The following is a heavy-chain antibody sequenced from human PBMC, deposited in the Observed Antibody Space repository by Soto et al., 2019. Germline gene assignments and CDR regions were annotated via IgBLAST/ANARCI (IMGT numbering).Heavy chain of an antibody. D-gene: IGHD4-17*01. V-gene: IGHV3-11*01. J-gene: IGHJ4*02. CDR3: ACPPDDYGVYFDY. CDR2: ISRSGSTI. Sequence: QVQLVESGGGLVKPGGSLRLSCAASGFTFSDYYMSWIRQAPGKGLEWVSYISRSGSTIYYADSVKGRFTISRDNDKNSLYQQMNSLSDEDTAEYYCACPPDDYGVYFDYWGQGTLVTVSS. CDR1: GFTFSDYY.